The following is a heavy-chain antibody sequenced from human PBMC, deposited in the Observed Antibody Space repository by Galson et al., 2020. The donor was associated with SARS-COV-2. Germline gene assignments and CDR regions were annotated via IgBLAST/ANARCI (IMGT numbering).Heavy chain of an antibody. V-gene: IGHV3-30*02. CDR2: IRYDGSSP. D-gene: IGHD6-19*01. CDR3: ANDWVANAVSVAGEGYFDH. Sequence: GGSLRLSCAASGFAFSSHGMYWVRQAPGKGLEWLAFIRYDGSSPFYADSVKGRFTISKDNSQNTLFLQMNSLTTEDTAVYYCANDWVANAVSVAGEGYFDHWGQGTLVTVSS. J-gene: IGHJ4*02. CDR1: GFAFSSHG.